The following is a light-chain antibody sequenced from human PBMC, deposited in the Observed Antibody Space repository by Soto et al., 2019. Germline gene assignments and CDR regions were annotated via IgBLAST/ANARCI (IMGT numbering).Light chain of an antibody. CDR3: QQYDNWPQT. CDR2: GAS. V-gene: IGKV3D-15*01. Sequence: EIVMTQSPATLSVSRGERATLTCRASQSINRDLAWYVQKPGQAPRRVVYGASTWATGVPPRFSGSGSGTEFTLTVSSLQSEDFAVYYCQQYDNWPQTFGQGTRLEIK. J-gene: IGKJ5*01. CDR1: QSINRD.